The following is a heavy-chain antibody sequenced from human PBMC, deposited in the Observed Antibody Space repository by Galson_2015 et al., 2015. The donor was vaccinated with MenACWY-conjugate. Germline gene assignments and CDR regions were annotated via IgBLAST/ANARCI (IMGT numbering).Heavy chain of an antibody. CDR2: ITGSGGTT. J-gene: IGHJ4*02. D-gene: IGHD5-12*01. Sequence: SLRLSCAASGFTFTTYAMSWVRQAPGKGLEWVSAITGSGGTTYYADSVKGRFTISRDNSKNTLNLQMNGLRAEDTALYYCARSTLGWLRNPLYWGQGTLVTVSS. V-gene: IGHV3-23*01. CDR1: GFTFTTYA. CDR3: ARSTLGWLRNPLY.